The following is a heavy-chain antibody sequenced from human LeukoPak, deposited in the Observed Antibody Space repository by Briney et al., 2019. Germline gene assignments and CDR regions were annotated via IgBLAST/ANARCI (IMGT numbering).Heavy chain of an antibody. Sequence: PSETLSLTCAVSGASINSTKWWTWVRQPPGKGLEWIGEIYHSGGTNYNPSLKSRVTISADKSRNQFSLKLNSVTAADTAVYYCARGSTWSDYWGQGTLVTVSS. CDR2: IYHSGGT. J-gene: IGHJ4*02. D-gene: IGHD6-13*01. CDR3: ARGSTWSDY. CDR1: GASINSTKW. V-gene: IGHV4-4*02.